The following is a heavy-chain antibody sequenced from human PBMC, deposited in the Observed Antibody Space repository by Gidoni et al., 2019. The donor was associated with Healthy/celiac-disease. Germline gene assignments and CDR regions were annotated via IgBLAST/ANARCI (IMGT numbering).Heavy chain of an antibody. V-gene: IGHV3-73*01. CDR3: TGGDDDWWVSSTLDY. CDR2: IRSKANSYAT. D-gene: IGHD2-15*01. CDR1: GFTFSGSA. Sequence: EVQLVESGGGLVQPGGSLKLSCAASGFTFSGSAMHWVRQASGKGLEWVGRIRSKANSYATAYAASVKGRFTISRDDSKNTAYLQMNSLKTEDTAVYYCTGGDDDWWVSSTLDYWGQGTLVTVSS. J-gene: IGHJ4*02.